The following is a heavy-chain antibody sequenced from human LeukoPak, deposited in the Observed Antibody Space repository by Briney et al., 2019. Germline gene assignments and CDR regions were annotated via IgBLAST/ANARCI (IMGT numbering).Heavy chain of an antibody. J-gene: IGHJ4*02. CDR3: ARGSDIGYYFDY. D-gene: IGHD2-15*01. V-gene: IGHV3-30*03. CDR2: ISYDGSNK. Sequence: PGGSLRLSCAASGFTFSSYGMHWVRQAPGKGLEWVAVISYDGSNKYYADSVKGRFTISRDNSKNTLYLQMNSLRADDTAVYYCARGSDIGYYFDYWGQGTLVTVSS. CDR1: GFTFSSYG.